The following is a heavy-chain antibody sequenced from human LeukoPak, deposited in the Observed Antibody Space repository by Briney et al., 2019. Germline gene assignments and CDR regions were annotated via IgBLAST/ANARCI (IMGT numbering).Heavy chain of an antibody. CDR1: GYTLTELS. V-gene: IGHV1-24*01. D-gene: IGHD5-12*01. CDR2: FDPEDGET. CDR3: ATKPLRYSGYDYRDY. Sequence: ASVKVSCTVSGYTLTELSMHWVRQAPGKGLEWMGGFDPEDGETIYAQKFQGRVTMTEDTSTDTAYMELSSLRSEDTAVYYCATKPLRYSGYDYRDYWGQGTLVTVSS. J-gene: IGHJ4*02.